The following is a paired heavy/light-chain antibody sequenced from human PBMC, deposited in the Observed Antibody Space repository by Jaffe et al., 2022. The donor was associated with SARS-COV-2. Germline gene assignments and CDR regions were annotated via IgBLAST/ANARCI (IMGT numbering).Light chain of an antibody. J-gene: IGLJ2*01. V-gene: IGLV2-14*01. CDR3: SSYTVSSTLV. CDR2: DVS. Sequence: QSALTQPASVSGSPGQSIAISCTGTSSDVGGYNYVSWYQQHPGKAPKLMIYDVSNRPSGVSDRFSGSKSGNTASLTISGLQAEDEADYYCSSYTVSSTLVFGGGTKLTVL. CDR1: SSDVGGYNY.
Heavy chain of an antibody. V-gene: IGHV3-23*04. D-gene: IGHD3-22*01. Sequence: EVQLVESGGALVQPGGSLRLSCAASGFTFSNCDMSWVRQAPGKGLEWVSSISDSGGSTYYADSVKGRFTISRDNSKNTLYLQMNSLRAEDTAIYYCASRNYYDSSDYFPYYFDFWGQGTLVTVSS. CDR1: GFTFSNCD. CDR2: ISDSGGST. CDR3: ASRNYYDSSDYFPYYFDF. J-gene: IGHJ4*02.